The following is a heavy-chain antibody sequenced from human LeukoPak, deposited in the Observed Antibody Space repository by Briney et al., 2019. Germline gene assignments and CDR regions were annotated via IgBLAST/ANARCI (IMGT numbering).Heavy chain of an antibody. CDR1: GFSFSRVW. J-gene: IGHJ4*02. CDR2: IRSESDGGTA. CDR3: TTGGRAGAPVDC. Sequence: GGSLRLSCTASGFSFSRVWMSWARQAPGQGLEWVGRIRSESDGGTADYGASVKGRFSVSRDDSKNTVSLQMNSLKTEDTAVYYCTTGGRAGAPVDCWGQGTLVAVSS. V-gene: IGHV3-15*01. D-gene: IGHD6-19*01.